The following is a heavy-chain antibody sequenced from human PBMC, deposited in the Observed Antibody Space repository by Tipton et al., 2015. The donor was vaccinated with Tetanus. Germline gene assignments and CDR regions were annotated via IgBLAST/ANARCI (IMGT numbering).Heavy chain of an antibody. CDR1: GFAVSDKY. V-gene: IGHV3-53*01. Sequence: QLVQSGGGLIRPGGSLTLSCAASGFAVSDKYINWVRQAPGKGLEWVSLIYGGGVTYYPDSVKGRFTISRDNSKNTVYLQMSSLRAEDTAVYYCARQWDSIGLSAFDIWGQGTMVTVSS. CDR3: ARQWDSIGLSAFDI. CDR2: IYGGGVT. D-gene: IGHD3-22*01. J-gene: IGHJ3*02.